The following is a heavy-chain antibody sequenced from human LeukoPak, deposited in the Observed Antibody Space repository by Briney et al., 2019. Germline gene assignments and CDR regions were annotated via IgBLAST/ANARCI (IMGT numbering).Heavy chain of an antibody. D-gene: IGHD6-13*01. J-gene: IGHJ6*03. V-gene: IGHV1-2*02. CDR1: GYTFTSYG. CDR3: ARAGSNYYYYMDV. CDR2: INPNSGGT. Sequence: GASVKVSCKASGYTFTSYGISWVRQAPGQGLEWMGWINPNSGGTNYAQKFQGRVTMTRDTSISTAYMELSRLRSDDTAVYYCARAGSNYYYYMDVWGKGTTVTVSS.